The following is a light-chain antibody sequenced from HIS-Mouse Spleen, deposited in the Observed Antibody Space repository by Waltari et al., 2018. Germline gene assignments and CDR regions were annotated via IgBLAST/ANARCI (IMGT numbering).Light chain of an antibody. V-gene: IGLV3-10*01. J-gene: IGLJ2*01. CDR1: ALPRKY. CDR2: ADS. Sequence: SYELTQPPSVSVSPGQTARITCPGTALPRKYAYSYQQKSGQAPVLVIYADSKRPSGIPERFSGSSSGTMATLTISGAQVEDEADYYCYSTDSSGNHRVFGGGTKLTVL. CDR3: YSTDSSGNHRV.